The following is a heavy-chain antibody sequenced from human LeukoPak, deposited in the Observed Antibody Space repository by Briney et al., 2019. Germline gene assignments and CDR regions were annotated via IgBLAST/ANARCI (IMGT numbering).Heavy chain of an antibody. CDR1: GGSISSYY. J-gene: IGHJ6*03. CDR2: IYYSGST. D-gene: IGHD3-16*01. CDR3: ARDLYVYMDV. Sequence: SETLSLTCTVSGGSISSYYWSWIRQPPGKGLEWIAYIYYSGSTNYNPSLKSRVTMSVDTSKNQFSLKLSSVTAADTAVYYCARDLYVYMDVWGKGTTVTVSS. V-gene: IGHV4-59*01.